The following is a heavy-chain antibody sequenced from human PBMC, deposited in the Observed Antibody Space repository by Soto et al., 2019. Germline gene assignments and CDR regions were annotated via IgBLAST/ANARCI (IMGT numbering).Heavy chain of an antibody. J-gene: IGHJ4*02. V-gene: IGHV1-18*01. D-gene: IGHD2-2*01. CDR1: GYTFTSYG. CDR3: ARDATTSVVPAAIVPHY. Sequence: QVQLVQSGAEVKKPGASVKVSCKASGYTFTSYGISWVRQAPGQGLEWMGWISAYNGTTNYAQKLRGRVTMTTDTSKSTAYMELRSLRSDDTAVYYCARDATTSVVPAAIVPHYWGQGTLVTVSS. CDR2: ISAYNGTT.